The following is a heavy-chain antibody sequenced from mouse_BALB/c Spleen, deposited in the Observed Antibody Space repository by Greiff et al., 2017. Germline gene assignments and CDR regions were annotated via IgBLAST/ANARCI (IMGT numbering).Heavy chain of an antibody. V-gene: IGHV5-6*01. CDR1: GLTFSSYA. CDR3: ARNRYDDPYYAMDY. Sequence: EVQRVESGGDLVKPGGSLKLSCAASGLTFSSYAMSWVRQTPDKRLEWVATISSGGSYTYYPDSVKGRFTISRDNAKNTLYLQMSSLKSEDTAMYYCARNRYDDPYYAMDYWGQGTSVTVSS. D-gene: IGHD2-14*01. CDR2: ISSGGSYT. J-gene: IGHJ4*01.